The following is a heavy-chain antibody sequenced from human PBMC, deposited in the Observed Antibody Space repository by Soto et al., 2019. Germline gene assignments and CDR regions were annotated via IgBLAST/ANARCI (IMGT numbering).Heavy chain of an antibody. CDR2: IHYTGYT. CDR3: TRLPESLEFVDF. D-gene: IGHD1-1*01. CDR1: GYSISSGYY. V-gene: IGHV4-38-2*01. J-gene: IGHJ4*02. Sequence: KPSETLSLTCAVSGYSISSGYYWGCTRQPPGKGLEWVGSIHYTGYTYYNPSLKSRATMSVDTSNNQSSLRLGSVTAADTAVYYCTRLPESLEFVDFWGQGTLVTVSS.